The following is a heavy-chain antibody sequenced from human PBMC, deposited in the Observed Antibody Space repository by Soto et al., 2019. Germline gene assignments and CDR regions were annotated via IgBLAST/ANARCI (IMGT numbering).Heavy chain of an antibody. CDR1: GFTFSSYG. Sequence: LRLSCAASGFTFSSYGMHWVRQAPGKGLEWVAVISYDGRNEYYADSVKGRFTISRDNSKNTLYLQMNSLKAEDTAVYYCARGDDYDSSTFDSWGQGTLVTVSS. CDR2: ISYDGRNE. CDR3: ARGDDYDSSTFDS. D-gene: IGHD3-22*01. J-gene: IGHJ4*02. V-gene: IGHV3-30*03.